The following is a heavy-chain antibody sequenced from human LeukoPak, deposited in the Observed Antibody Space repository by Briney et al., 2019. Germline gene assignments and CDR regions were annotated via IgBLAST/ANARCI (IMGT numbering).Heavy chain of an antibody. V-gene: IGHV3-53*01. Sequence: GGSLRLSCAASGFTVSSNYMSWVRQAPGKGLEWVSIYSGGSTFYADSVKGRFTISRDNSKNTLYLQMNSLRAEDTAVYYCARGGSYLSAFDIWGRGTMVTVSS. CDR1: GFTVSSNY. D-gene: IGHD1-26*01. CDR3: ARGGSYLSAFDI. J-gene: IGHJ3*02. CDR2: YSGGST.